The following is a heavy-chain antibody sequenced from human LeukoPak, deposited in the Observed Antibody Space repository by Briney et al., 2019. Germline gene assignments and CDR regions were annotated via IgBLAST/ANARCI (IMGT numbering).Heavy chain of an antibody. D-gene: IGHD3-9*01. CDR3: VKGQQYILTGYYFDY. Sequence: PGRSLRLSCAASGFTFSSYGMHWVRQAPGKGLEYVSVISSNGDSTYYAVSLKGRFTISRDNSKNTLYLQMSSLRPEDTAVYYCVKGQQYILTGYYFDYWGQGTLVTVSS. CDR2: ISSNGDST. V-gene: IGHV3-64D*09. CDR1: GFTFSSYG. J-gene: IGHJ4*02.